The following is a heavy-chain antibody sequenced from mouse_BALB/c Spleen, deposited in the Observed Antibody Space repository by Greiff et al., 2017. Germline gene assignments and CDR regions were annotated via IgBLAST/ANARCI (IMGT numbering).Heavy chain of an antibody. Sequence: EVKLVESGGGLVKPGGSLKLSCAASGFTFSDYYMYWVRQTPEKRLEWVAYISSGSSTIYYADTVKGRFTISRDNPKNTLFLQMTSLRSEDTAMYYCARKDYSYAMDYWGQGTSVTVSS. J-gene: IGHJ4*01. V-gene: IGHV5-17*01. CDR1: GFTFSDYY. CDR3: ARKDYSYAMDY. D-gene: IGHD1-1*01. CDR2: ISSGSSTI.